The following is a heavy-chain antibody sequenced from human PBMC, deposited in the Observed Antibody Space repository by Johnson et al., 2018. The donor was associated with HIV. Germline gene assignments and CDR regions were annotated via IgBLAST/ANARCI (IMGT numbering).Heavy chain of an antibody. D-gene: IGHD7-27*01. CDR3: ASSWGNAFDI. V-gene: IGHV3-30*02. CDR1: GFTFSSYG. CDR2: IRYDGSNK. Sequence: QVQLVESGGGVVQPGGSLRLSCAASGFTFSSYGMHWVRQAPGKGLEWVAFIRYDGSNKYYADSVKGRFTISRDNSKNTLWLQMNSLRAEDTAVYYCASSWGNAFDIWGQGTMVTVSS. J-gene: IGHJ3*02.